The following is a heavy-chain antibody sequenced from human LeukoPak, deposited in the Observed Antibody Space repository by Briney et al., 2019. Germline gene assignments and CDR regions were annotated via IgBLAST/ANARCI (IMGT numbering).Heavy chain of an antibody. V-gene: IGHV4-30-4*01. Sequence: PSQTLSLTCTVSGGSISSVDYYGSWIRQPPGKGLEWIGFIYYIGGTYYNTSLKSQVPISVDTSKNQSSLKLSSVTAADTAVYYCASIGWEIWFGEPAWARRTLDSVSS. CDR3: ASIGWEIWFGEPA. CDR2: IYYIGGT. CDR1: GGSISSVDYY. D-gene: IGHD3-10*01. J-gene: IGHJ5*02.